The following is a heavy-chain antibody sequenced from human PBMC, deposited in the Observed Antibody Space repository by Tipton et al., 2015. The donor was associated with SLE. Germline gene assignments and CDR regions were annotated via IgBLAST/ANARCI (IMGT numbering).Heavy chain of an antibody. D-gene: IGHD1-1*01. CDR1: GGSFSGYY. V-gene: IGHV4-34*01. J-gene: IGHJ4*02. CDR3: VRESSTGTLDY. Sequence: TLSLTCAVYGGSFSGYYWSWIRQPPGKGLEWIGEINHSGSTNYNPSLKSRVTISVDTSKNQFSLKLSSVTAADTAVYYCVRESSTGTLDYWGQGTLVTVSS. CDR2: INHSGST.